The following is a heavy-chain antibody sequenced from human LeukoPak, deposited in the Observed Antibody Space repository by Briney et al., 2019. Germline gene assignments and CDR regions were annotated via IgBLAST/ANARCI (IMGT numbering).Heavy chain of an antibody. V-gene: IGHV4-59*01. CDR1: GGSISSYY. J-gene: IGHJ4*02. CDR3: ARYQNSFDY. CDR2: IYYSGST. Sequence: SETLSLTCTVSGGSISSYYWSWIRQPPGKGLEWIGYIYYSGSTNYNPSLKSRVTISVDTSKDQFSLKLSSVTAADTAVYYCARYQNSFDYWGQGTLVTVSS.